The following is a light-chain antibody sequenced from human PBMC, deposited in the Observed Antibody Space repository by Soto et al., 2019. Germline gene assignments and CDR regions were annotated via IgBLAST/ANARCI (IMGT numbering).Light chain of an antibody. V-gene: IGKV3-15*01. J-gene: IGKJ1*01. CDR2: GAF. CDR3: QHYNSYSEA. CDR1: QSVASN. Sequence: EIVLTQSPATLSVSPGERATLSCRTSQSVASNLAWYQQKPGQAPRLLIYGAFIRAPGFPVRFRGTGSGPEFTLTISSLQSEDGATYYCQHYNSYSEAFGQGTKVDI.